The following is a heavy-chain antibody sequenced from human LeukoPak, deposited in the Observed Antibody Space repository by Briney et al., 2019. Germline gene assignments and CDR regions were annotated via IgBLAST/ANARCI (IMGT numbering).Heavy chain of an antibody. CDR2: INFSGHT. Sequence: SETLSLTCSVSPYVFSDGYYWGWIRQSPGKGLEWIGSINFSGHTYYNPSLKSRVTISIDMSRNQFSLRLSSVTATDTAVHYCARQVATKGEWAFDIWGQGTMVIASS. CDR3: ARQVATKGEWAFDI. D-gene: IGHD5-12*01. J-gene: IGHJ3*02. CDR1: PYVFSDGYY. V-gene: IGHV4-38-2*02.